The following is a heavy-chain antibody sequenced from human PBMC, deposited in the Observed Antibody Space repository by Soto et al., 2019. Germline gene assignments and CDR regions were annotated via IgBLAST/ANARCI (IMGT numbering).Heavy chain of an antibody. V-gene: IGHV4-34*01. Sequence: SETLSLTCAVYGGSFSGYYWSWIRQPPGKGLEWIGEINHSGSTNYNPSLKSRVTISVDTSKNQFSLKLSSVTAADTAVYYCARGFSPCGGSCYGDYYYYYGMDVWGQGTTVTVSS. CDR3: ARGFSPCGGSCYGDYYYYYGMDV. CDR2: INHSGST. D-gene: IGHD2-15*01. CDR1: GGSFSGYY. J-gene: IGHJ6*02.